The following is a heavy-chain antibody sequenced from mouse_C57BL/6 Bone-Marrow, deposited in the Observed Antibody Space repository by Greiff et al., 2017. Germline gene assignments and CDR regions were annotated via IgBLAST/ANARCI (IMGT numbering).Heavy chain of an antibody. CDR2: IDPENGDT. CDR1: GFNIKADY. CDR3: TPLLYSY. D-gene: IGHD1-1*01. Sequence: EVKVVESGAELVRPGASVKLSCTASGFNIKADYLHWVKQRPEQGLERIGWIDPENGDTEYASKIQGKATITADTSSNTAYLQLSSLTSEDTAVYYCTPLLYSYWGQGTTLTVSS. J-gene: IGHJ2*01. V-gene: IGHV14-4*01.